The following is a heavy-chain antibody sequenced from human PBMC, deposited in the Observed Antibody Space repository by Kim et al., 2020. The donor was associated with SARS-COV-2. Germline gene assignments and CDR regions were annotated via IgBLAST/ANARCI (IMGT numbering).Heavy chain of an antibody. J-gene: IGHJ4*02. Sequence: SETLSLTYTVSGGSISSGGYYWSWIRQHPGKGLEWIGYIYYSGSTYYNPSLKSRVTISVDTSKNQFSLKLSSVTAADTAVYYCARDGGSGSYPDWGQGTLVTVSS. CDR1: GGSISSGGYY. D-gene: IGHD3-10*01. CDR2: IYYSGST. CDR3: ARDGGSGSYPD. V-gene: IGHV4-31*03.